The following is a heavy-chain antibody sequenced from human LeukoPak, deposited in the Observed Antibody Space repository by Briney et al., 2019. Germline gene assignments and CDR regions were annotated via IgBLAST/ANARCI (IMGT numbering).Heavy chain of an antibody. D-gene: IGHD3-22*01. V-gene: IGHV3-48*01. CDR3: ARSSGYPFLDD. J-gene: IGHJ4*02. CDR2: ISSTSGPI. CDR1: GFTFSSYS. Sequence: GGSLRLSCEASGFTFSSYSMNWVRQAPGKGLEWLSYISSTSGPIYYADSVKGRFTISRDNAKNSVYLQMNSLRAEDTAVYYCARSSGYPFLDDWGQVTLVTV.